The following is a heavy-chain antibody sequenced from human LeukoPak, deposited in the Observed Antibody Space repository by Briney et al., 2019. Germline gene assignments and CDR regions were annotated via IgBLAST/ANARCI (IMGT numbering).Heavy chain of an antibody. CDR1: GGSFSGYY. CDR2: INHSGST. D-gene: IGHD5-18*01. Sequence: SETLSLTCAVYGGSFSGYYWSWIRQPPGKGLEWIGEINHSGSTNYNPSLKSRVTISVDTSKNQLSLRLSSVTAADTAVYYCARHSDTYGDRGPGYWGQGTLVTVSS. J-gene: IGHJ4*02. V-gene: IGHV4-34*01. CDR3: ARHSDTYGDRGPGY.